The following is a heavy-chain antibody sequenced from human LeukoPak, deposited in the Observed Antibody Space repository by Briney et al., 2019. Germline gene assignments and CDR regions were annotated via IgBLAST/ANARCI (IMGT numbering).Heavy chain of an antibody. CDR1: GFSFSSYN. V-gene: IGHV3-21*01. Sequence: GGSLRLSCAASGFSFSSYNMNWVRLTPGKGLEWVSSITSSSTYTFYADSVKGRFTISRDNAKNSLDLEMNGLRDEDTAVYYCARDPLDISRWANAFDIWGQGTLVTVSS. CDR2: ITSSSTYT. J-gene: IGHJ3*02. CDR3: ARDPLDISRWANAFDI. D-gene: IGHD2-2*03.